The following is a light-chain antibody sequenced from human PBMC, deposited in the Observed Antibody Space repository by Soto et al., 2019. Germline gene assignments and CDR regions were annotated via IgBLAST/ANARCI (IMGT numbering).Light chain of an antibody. CDR2: EVS. J-gene: IGLJ1*01. CDR3: SSYTSSSTDV. CDR1: SSDVGGYND. Sequence: QSALTQPASVSGSPGQSITISCTGNSSDVGGYNDVSWYQQHPVKAPKLMIYEVSNRPSGVSNRFSGSKFGNTASLTISGLQAEDDADYYCSSYTSSSTDVFGTGTKLTVL. V-gene: IGLV2-14*01.